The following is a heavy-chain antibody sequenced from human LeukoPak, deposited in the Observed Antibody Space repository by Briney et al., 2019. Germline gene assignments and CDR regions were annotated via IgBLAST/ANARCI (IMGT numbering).Heavy chain of an antibody. CDR3: ARPAVGKVDY. J-gene: IGHJ4*02. Sequence: SETLSLTCTVSGYSISSGYYWGWIRQPPGKGLEWIGYIYYSGSTNYNPSLKSRVTISVDTSKNQFSLKLSSVTAADTAVYYCARPAVGKVDYWGQGTLVTVSS. CDR1: GYSISSGYY. CDR2: IYYSGST. D-gene: IGHD6-13*01. V-gene: IGHV4-38-2*02.